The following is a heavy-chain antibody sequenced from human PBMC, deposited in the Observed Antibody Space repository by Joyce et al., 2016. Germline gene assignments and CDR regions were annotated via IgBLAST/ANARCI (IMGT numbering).Heavy chain of an antibody. CDR1: GFTFSSYG. Sequence: QVQLVESGGGVVQPGRSLRLSCAASGFTFSSYGMHWVRQAQGKGLGWVAVISYDGSNKYYADSVKGRFTISRDNSKNTLYLQMNSLRAEDTAVYYCAKGRITMVQGVSPWFDPWGQGILVTVSS. CDR2: ISYDGSNK. V-gene: IGHV3-30*18. D-gene: IGHD3-10*01. CDR3: AKGRITMVQGVSPWFDP. J-gene: IGHJ5*02.